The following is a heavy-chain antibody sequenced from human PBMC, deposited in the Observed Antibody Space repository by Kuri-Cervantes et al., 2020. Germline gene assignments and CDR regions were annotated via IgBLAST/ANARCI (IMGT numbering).Heavy chain of an antibody. Sequence: GGSLRLSCAASGFTFSSYGMHWVRQAPGKGLQWVSGISGSGVSTYYADSVKGRFTISGDNSKNTLYLQMNSLGAEDTAVYYCAQDPRGYSSNWYSAFWGQGTLVTVSS. CDR2: ISGSGVST. J-gene: IGHJ4*02. V-gene: IGHV3-23*01. D-gene: IGHD6-13*01. CDR3: AQDPRGYSSNWYSAF. CDR1: GFTFSSYG.